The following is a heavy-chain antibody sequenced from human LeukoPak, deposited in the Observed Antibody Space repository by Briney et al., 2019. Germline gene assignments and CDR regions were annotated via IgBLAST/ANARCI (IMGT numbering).Heavy chain of an antibody. CDR2: TYYRSKWHY. CDR3: ASSNNYGGDAFDI. Sequence: SQTLSLTCAISGDSVSSNSAAWNWIRQSPSRGLEWLGRTYYRSKWHYDYAVSVKSRITINPDTSKNQFSLHLNSVTPEDTAVYYCASSNNYGGDAFDIWGQGTMVIVSS. V-gene: IGHV6-1*01. CDR1: GDSVSSNSAA. J-gene: IGHJ3*02. D-gene: IGHD4/OR15-4a*01.